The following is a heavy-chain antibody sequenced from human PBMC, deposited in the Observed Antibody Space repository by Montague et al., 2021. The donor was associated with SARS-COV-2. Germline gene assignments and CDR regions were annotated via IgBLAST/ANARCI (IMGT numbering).Heavy chain of an antibody. D-gene: IGHD3-10*01. V-gene: IGHV3-48*02. CDR2: ISDSSSTI. CDR3: ARGIPYYGSGSYYAPGDY. CDR1: GFTFSSFG. Sequence: SLRLSCAASGFTFSSFGMNWVRQAPGKGLEWVSCISDSSSTISYXXSLKGRFTISRDNAKNSLYLQMNSLRDEDTAVYYCARGIPYYGSGSYYAPGDYWGQGTLVTV. J-gene: IGHJ4*02.